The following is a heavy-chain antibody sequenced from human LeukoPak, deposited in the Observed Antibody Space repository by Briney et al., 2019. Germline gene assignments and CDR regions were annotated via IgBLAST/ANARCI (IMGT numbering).Heavy chain of an antibody. Sequence: ASVKVSCKASGYTFTSYYMHWVRQAPGQGLEWMGIINPSGGSTSYAQKFQGRVTMTRDTSTSTVYMELSSLRSEDTAVYYCARGWYYDSGGYPTSGYFQHWGQGTLVTVSS. CDR3: ARGWYYDSGGYPTSGYFQH. V-gene: IGHV1-46*01. CDR1: GYTFTSYY. CDR2: INPSGGST. J-gene: IGHJ1*01. D-gene: IGHD3-22*01.